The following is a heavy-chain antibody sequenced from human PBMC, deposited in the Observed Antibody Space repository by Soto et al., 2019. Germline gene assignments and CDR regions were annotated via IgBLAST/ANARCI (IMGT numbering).Heavy chain of an antibody. J-gene: IGHJ6*02. D-gene: IGHD3-22*01. V-gene: IGHV1-69*13. CDR1: GGTFSSYA. CDR2: IIPIFGTA. Sequence: GASVKVSCKASGGTFSSYAISWVRQAPGQGLEWMGGIIPIFGTANYAQKFQGRVTITADESTSTAYMELSSLRSEDTAVYYCARDKNDDYDSSGYFYYGIDVRAQGTTVTVSS. CDR3: ARDKNDDYDSSGYFYYGIDV.